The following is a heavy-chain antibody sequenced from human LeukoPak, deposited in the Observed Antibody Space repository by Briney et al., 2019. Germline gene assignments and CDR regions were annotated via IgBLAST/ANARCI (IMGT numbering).Heavy chain of an antibody. CDR1: GGSISSYY. CDR3: ARDLSYYYDSSGYYWFDP. V-gene: IGHV4-4*07. Sequence: SETLSLTCTVSGGSISSYYWSWIRQPAGKGLGWIGRIYTSGSTNYNPSLKSRVTMSVDTSKNQFSLKLSSVTAADTAVYYCARDLSYYYDSSGYYWFDPWGQGTLVTVSS. J-gene: IGHJ5*02. D-gene: IGHD3-22*01. CDR2: IYTSGST.